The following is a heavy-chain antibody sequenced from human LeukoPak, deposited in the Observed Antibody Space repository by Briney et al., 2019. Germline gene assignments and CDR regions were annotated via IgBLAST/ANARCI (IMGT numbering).Heavy chain of an antibody. J-gene: IGHJ4*02. D-gene: IGHD5-24*01. V-gene: IGHV4-34*01. CDR3: ARRRLGYYFDY. Sequence: PSETLSLSCGVYGGSFSGYYWSWIRQPPGKGLEWIGEINPRGSTNYNPSFKSRVTLSADTSKNQFSLTLNSVTAADTAVYYCARRRLGYYFDYWGQGTLVTVSS. CDR2: INPRGST. CDR1: GGSFSGYY.